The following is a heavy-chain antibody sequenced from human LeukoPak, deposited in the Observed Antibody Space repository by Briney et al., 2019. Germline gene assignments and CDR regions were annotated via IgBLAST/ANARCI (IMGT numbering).Heavy chain of an antibody. CDR1: GDSISSSNW. CDR2: IYHSGNT. V-gene: IGHV4-4*02. CDR3: ARKVLTYSLDY. Sequence: SETLSLTCAVSGDSISSSNWWSWARQPPGKGLEWIGEIYHSGNTNYNPSLKSRVTISLDKSKNQFSLKLSFVTAADTAVYYCARKVLTYSLDYWGQGTLVTVSS. J-gene: IGHJ4*02. D-gene: IGHD2-15*01.